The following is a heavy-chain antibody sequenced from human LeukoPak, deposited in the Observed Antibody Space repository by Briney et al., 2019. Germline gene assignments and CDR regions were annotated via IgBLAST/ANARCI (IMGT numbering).Heavy chain of an antibody. CDR1: GYTFSNYA. D-gene: IGHD6-19*01. CDR2: INTNTGNP. Sequence: GASVKVSCKASGYTFSNYAMNWVRQAPGQGLEWMGWINTNTGNPTYAQGFTGRFVFSLDTSVSTAYLQISSLKAEDTAVYYCARDSLSSGRDPTFRYWGQGTLVTVSS. J-gene: IGHJ4*02. CDR3: ARDSLSSGRDPTFRY. V-gene: IGHV7-4-1*02.